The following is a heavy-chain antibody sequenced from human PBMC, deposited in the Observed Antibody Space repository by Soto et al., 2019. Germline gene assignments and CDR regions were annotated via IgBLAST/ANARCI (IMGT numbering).Heavy chain of an antibody. CDR2: ISYDGSNK. V-gene: IGHV3-30*18. Sequence: GGSLRLSCAASGFTFSSYGMHWVRQAPGKGLEWVAVISYDGSNKYYADSVKGRFTISRDNSKNTLYLQMNSLRAEDTAVYYCAKDDLKIQLWTSRIAAAGTFGYWGQGTLVTVSS. CDR3: AKDDLKIQLWTSRIAAAGTFGY. J-gene: IGHJ4*02. D-gene: IGHD6-13*01. CDR1: GFTFSSYG.